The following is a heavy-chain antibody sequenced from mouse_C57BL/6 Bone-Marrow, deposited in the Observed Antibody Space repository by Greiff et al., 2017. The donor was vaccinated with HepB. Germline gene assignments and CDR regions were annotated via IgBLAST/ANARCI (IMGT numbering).Heavy chain of an antibody. CDR1: GYTFTSYT. V-gene: IGHV1-4*01. D-gene: IGHD2-3*01. CDR3: ARGGRLLYYYAMDY. CDR2: INPSSGYT. Sequence: QVQLQQSGAELARPGASVKMSCKASGYTFTSYTMHWVKQRPGQGLEWIGYINPSSGYTKYNQKFKDKATLTADKSSSTAYMQLSSLTSEDSAVYYCARGGRLLYYYAMDYWGQGTSVTVSS. J-gene: IGHJ4*01.